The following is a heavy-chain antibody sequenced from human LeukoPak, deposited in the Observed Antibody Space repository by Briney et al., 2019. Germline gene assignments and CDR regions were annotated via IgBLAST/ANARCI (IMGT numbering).Heavy chain of an antibody. D-gene: IGHD6-13*01. J-gene: IGHJ3*02. CDR3: ASFRQQLVYGPSNAFDI. CDR1: GGSISSGDYY. Sequence: SQTLSLTCTVSGGSISSGDYYWSWIRQPPGKGLEWIGYIYYSGSTYYNPSLKSRVTISVDTSKNQFSLKLSSVTAADTAVYYCASFRQQLVYGPSNAFDIWGQGTMVTVSS. V-gene: IGHV4-30-4*01. CDR2: IYYSGST.